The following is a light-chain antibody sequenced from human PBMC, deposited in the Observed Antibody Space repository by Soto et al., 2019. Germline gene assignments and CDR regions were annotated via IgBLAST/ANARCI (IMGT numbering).Light chain of an antibody. Sequence: QSALTQPPSASGSPGQSVAISCTGTASDIGGYTFVSSYQQHPGKAPKLLIYDVNTRPSGVPDRFSGSKSGNTSSLTVSGLQDADEADYYCSAHGGTNPYVFGTGTKLTVL. CDR1: ASDIGGYTF. CDR2: DVN. J-gene: IGLJ1*01. V-gene: IGLV2-8*01. CDR3: SAHGGTNPYV.